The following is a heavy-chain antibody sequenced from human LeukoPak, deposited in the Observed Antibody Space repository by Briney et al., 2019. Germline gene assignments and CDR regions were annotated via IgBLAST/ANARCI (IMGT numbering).Heavy chain of an antibody. CDR1: GYTFTGYY. CDR2: INPNSGGT. V-gene: IGHV1-2*02. D-gene: IGHD2-15*01. J-gene: IGHJ4*02. Sequence: GASVKVSCKASGYTFTGYYMHWVRQAPGQGLEWMGWINPNSGGTNYAQKFQGRVTMTRDTSISTAYMELSRLRSDDTAVYYCARDGYCDGGSCSDYWGQGTLVTASS. CDR3: ARDGYCDGGSCSDY.